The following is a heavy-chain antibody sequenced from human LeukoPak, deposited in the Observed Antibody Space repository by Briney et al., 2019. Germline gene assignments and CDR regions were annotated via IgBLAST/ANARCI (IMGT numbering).Heavy chain of an antibody. CDR1: GFTFRSYG. CDR2: ISYDGSNK. J-gene: IGHJ4*02. Sequence: SGGSLRLSCAASGFTFRSYGMHWVRQAPGKGLEWVAVISYDGSNKYYGDSVKGRFTISRDNSKNTLYLQMNSLRAEDTALYYCAKGYSSSPESYYFDYWGQGTLVTVSS. V-gene: IGHV3-30*18. CDR3: AKGYSSSPESYYFDY. D-gene: IGHD6-6*01.